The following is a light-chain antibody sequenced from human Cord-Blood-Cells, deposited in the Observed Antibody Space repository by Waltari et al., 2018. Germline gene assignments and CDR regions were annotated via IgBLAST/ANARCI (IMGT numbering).Light chain of an antibody. Sequence: QSALTQPASVSGSPGQSITISCSVTRRDVGVSNYVPWYQQHPGKAPKLMIYEVSNRPSGVSNRFSGSKSGNTASLTISGLQAEDEADYYCSSYTSSSTVVFGGGTKLTVL. V-gene: IGLV2-14*01. J-gene: IGLJ2*01. CDR3: SSYTSSSTVV. CDR2: EVS. CDR1: RRDVGVSNY.